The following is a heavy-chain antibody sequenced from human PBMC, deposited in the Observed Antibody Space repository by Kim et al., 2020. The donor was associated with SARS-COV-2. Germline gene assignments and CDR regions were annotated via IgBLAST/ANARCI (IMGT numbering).Heavy chain of an antibody. CDR3: ASPAMTGTKTFDY. CDR2: ISPDGSAE. D-gene: IGHD2-8*01. V-gene: IGHV3-7*01. Sequence: GGSLRLSCAASGFTFSRLWVSWFRQAPGKGLEWVANISPDGSAESYLDSVKGRFTISRDNAKNSLFLQMNGLRGEDTAIYYCASPAMTGTKTFDYWGQGALVTVSS. J-gene: IGHJ4*02. CDR1: GFTFSRLW.